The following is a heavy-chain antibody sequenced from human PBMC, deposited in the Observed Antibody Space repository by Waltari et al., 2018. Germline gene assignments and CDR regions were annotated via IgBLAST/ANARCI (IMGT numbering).Heavy chain of an antibody. CDR1: GYTFTDYF. J-gene: IGHJ4*02. Sequence: QVQLVQSGAEVKKPGASVKVSCKASGYTFTDYFIHWMRQVPGQGLEWMGVICPRRRDTSYAQNLQGRVTMTRDTSIGTIYMELSSLRSDDTAVYYCARGPNTGAFDYWGQGTLVTVSS. V-gene: IGHV1-2*02. CDR3: ARGPNTGAFDY. CDR2: ICPRRRDT. D-gene: IGHD2-8*02.